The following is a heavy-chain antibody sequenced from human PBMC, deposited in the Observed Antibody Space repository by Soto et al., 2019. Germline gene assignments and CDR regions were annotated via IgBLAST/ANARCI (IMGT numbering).Heavy chain of an antibody. CDR1: GGSISSSNW. D-gene: IGHD3-16*01. V-gene: IGHV4-4*02. Sequence: QVQLQESGPGLVKPSGTLSLTCAVSGGSISSSNWWSWVRQPPGKGLEWIGEIYHSGSTNYNPSLQSXXTXSXXKAKNQFSLKLSSVTAADTAVYYCARDGALGGMDVWGQGTTVTVSS. J-gene: IGHJ6*02. CDR2: IYHSGST. CDR3: ARDGALGGMDV.